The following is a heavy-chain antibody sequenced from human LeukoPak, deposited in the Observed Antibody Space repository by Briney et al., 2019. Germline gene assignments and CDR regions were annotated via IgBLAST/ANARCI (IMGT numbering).Heavy chain of an antibody. D-gene: IGHD3-16*01. Sequence: GGSLRLSCAASGFSFSSYGMYWVRQAPGKGLEWVAFIRYDGSNKYYADSVKGRFTISRDNSKNTLYLQMHSLRAEDTAVYYCTRDQGDGDFDYWGQGTLVTVSS. CDR3: TRDQGDGDFDY. CDR1: GFSFSSYG. J-gene: IGHJ4*02. CDR2: IRYDGSNK. V-gene: IGHV3-30*02.